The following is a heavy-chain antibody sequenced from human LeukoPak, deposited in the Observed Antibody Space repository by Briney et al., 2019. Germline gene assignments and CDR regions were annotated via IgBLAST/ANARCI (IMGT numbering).Heavy chain of an antibody. CDR2: IYPGDSDT. D-gene: IGHD3-10*01. Sequence: GESLKISCKGSGYSSTSYWIGWVRQMPGKGLEWMGIIYPGDSDTRYSPSFQGQVTISADKSISTAYLQWSSLKASDTAMYYCARYSYYYGSGSSDAYFDYWGQGTLVTVSS. CDR1: GYSSTSYW. J-gene: IGHJ4*02. CDR3: ARYSYYYGSGSSDAYFDY. V-gene: IGHV5-51*01.